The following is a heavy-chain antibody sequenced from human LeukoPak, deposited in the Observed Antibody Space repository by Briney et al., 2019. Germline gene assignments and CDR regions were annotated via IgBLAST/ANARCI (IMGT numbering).Heavy chain of an antibody. CDR2: ISGSGGST. J-gene: IGHJ4*02. D-gene: IGHD6-19*01. CDR3: AKDLWAVAGTGAFDY. CDR1: GFTFSSYA. V-gene: IGHV3-23*01. Sequence: PGAPLLLSCAASGFTFSSYAMSCVRQAPGKGLEWVSAISGSGGSTYYADSVKGRFTISRDNSKNTLYLQMNSLRAEDTAVYYCAKDLWAVAGTGAFDYWGQGTLVTVSS.